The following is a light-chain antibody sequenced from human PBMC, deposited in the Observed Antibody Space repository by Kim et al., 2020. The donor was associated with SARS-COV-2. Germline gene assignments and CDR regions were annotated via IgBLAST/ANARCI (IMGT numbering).Light chain of an antibody. V-gene: IGLV2-8*01. J-gene: IGLJ2*01. CDR2: EVS. Sequence: GQSVTNSCTGTSSDVVGYNYVSWYQQHPGKAPNLMICEVSKRPSGVPDRFSGSKSGNTASLTVSGLQAEDEAEYYCSSYAGSNTFVFGGGTQLTVL. CDR3: SSYAGSNTFV. CDR1: SSDVVGYNY.